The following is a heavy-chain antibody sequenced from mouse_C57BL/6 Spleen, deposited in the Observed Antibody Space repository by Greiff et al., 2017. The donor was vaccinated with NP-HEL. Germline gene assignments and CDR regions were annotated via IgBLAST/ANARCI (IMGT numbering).Heavy chain of an antibody. CDR1: GFTFSSYG. D-gene: IGHD4-1*02. J-gene: IGHJ2*01. V-gene: IGHV5-6*01. CDR2: ISSGGSYT. Sequence: EVQVVESGGDLVKPGGSLKLSCAASGFTFSSYGMSWVRQTPDKRLEWVATISSGGSYTYYPDSVKGRFTISRDNAKNTLYLQMSSLKSEDTAMYYCARHPTGYFDDWGQGTTLTVSS. CDR3: ARHPTGYFDD.